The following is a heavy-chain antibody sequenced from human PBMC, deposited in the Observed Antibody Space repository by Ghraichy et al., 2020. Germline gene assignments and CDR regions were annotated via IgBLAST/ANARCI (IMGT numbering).Heavy chain of an antibody. Sequence: GGSLRLSCAASGFTFSSYAMHWVRQAPGKGLEWVAVISYDGSNKYYADSVKGRFTISRDNSKNTLYLQMNSLRAEDTAVYYCARVVPEEEPSDIVVVPAAMRGAFDIWGQRTMVTVSS. J-gene: IGHJ3*02. CDR1: GFTFSSYA. D-gene: IGHD2-2*01. CDR2: ISYDGSNK. V-gene: IGHV3-30-3*01. CDR3: ARVVPEEEPSDIVVVPAAMRGAFDI.